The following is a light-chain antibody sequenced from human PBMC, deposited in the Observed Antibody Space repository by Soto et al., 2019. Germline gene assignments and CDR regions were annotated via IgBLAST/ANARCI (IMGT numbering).Light chain of an antibody. CDR2: EVS. Sequence: QSALTQPPSASGSPGQSVTISCTGTSSDVGGYDYVSWYQQHPGKAPKLMFYEVSKRPSGVPDRFSGSKSGNTASLTVSGLQAEDEADYFCSSYTSTTTLVFGGGTKLTVL. J-gene: IGLJ2*01. V-gene: IGLV2-8*01. CDR1: SSDVGGYDY. CDR3: SSYTSTTTLV.